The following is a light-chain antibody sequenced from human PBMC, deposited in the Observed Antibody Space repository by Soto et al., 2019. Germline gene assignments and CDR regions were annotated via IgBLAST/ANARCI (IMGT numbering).Light chain of an antibody. CDR3: RSYTSSSTRV. Sequence: QSALTQPASVSGSPGQSITISCTGTSSDVGGYKYVSWYQQYPGKAPKLMIYDVSNRPSGVSNRFSGSKSGNTASLTISGLRAEDEADYYCRSYTSSSTRVYGGGTKLTVL. CDR1: SSDVGGYKY. J-gene: IGLJ2*01. V-gene: IGLV2-14*01. CDR2: DVS.